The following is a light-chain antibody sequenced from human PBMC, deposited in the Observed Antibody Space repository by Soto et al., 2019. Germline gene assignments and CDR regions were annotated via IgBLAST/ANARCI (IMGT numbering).Light chain of an antibody. CDR3: QRYGSSPPFT. V-gene: IGKV3-20*01. Sequence: EIVLTQSPGTLSLSPGERATLSCRASQRVSSSYLAWYQQKPGQAPRLLIYGASSRATGIPDRFSGSGSGTDFTLTISRLEPEYLAVYFCQRYGSSPPFTFGQGTKVEI. CDR1: QRVSSSY. J-gene: IGKJ2*01. CDR2: GAS.